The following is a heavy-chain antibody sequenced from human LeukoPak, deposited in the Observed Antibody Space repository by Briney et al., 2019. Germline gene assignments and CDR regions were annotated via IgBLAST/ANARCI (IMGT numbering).Heavy chain of an antibody. CDR2: MNHSGST. Sequence: PSETLSLTCAVYGGSFSGDYWSWVRQPPGKGLEWIGEMNHSGSTNYNPSLKSRVTISVATYKNHFSLKLSSVTAAATAVYYCARKMSGSGSSFHYWGQGTLVSVSS. V-gene: IGHV4-34*01. CDR1: GGSFSGDY. J-gene: IGHJ4*02. CDR3: ARKMSGSGSSFHY. D-gene: IGHD3-10*01.